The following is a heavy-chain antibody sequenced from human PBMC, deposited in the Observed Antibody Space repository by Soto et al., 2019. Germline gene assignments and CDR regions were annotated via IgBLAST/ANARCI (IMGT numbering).Heavy chain of an antibody. V-gene: IGHV3-74*01. CDR1: GFTFSSYW. CDR2: INRDGSST. CDR3: AREPPEYSSSFDF. J-gene: IGHJ4*02. D-gene: IGHD6-6*01. Sequence: GGSLRLSCAASGFTFSSYWMHWVRQAPGKGLVWVSHINRDGSSTSYADSVKGRFTISRDNAKNTLYLQMNSLKAEDTAVYYCAREPPEYSSSFDFWGQGTLVTVSS.